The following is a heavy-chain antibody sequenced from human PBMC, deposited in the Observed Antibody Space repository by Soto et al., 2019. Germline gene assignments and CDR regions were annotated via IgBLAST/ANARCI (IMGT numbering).Heavy chain of an antibody. D-gene: IGHD3-22*01. V-gene: IGHV2-5*02. Sequence: QITLKESGPTLVKPTQNLTLTCTLSGFSLITNGVGVGWIRQPPGKALEWLALIYWDEDKRYSTSLKRRLTITRDTSKNQVVLTMTNMDPVDTATYYCAHKPTDYDSSGFGYWGQGTLVTVSS. J-gene: IGHJ4*02. CDR3: AHKPTDYDSSGFGY. CDR1: GFSLITNGVG. CDR2: IYWDEDK.